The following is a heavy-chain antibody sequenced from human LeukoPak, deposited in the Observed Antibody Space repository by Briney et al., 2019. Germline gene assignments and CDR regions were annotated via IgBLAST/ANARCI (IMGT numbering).Heavy chain of an antibody. CDR1: GFTFSNYV. CDR3: ARRDIVVVVSASDY. D-gene: IGHD2-15*01. J-gene: IGHJ4*02. CDR2: ITASGDST. V-gene: IGHV3-23*01. Sequence: GESLRLSCAASGFTFSNYVMIWVRQAPGKGLEWVSGITASGDSTYYGDSVKGRFTMSRDNSKNTVYMQMNSLRVDDTAVYFCARRDIVVVVSASDYWGQGTLVTVSS.